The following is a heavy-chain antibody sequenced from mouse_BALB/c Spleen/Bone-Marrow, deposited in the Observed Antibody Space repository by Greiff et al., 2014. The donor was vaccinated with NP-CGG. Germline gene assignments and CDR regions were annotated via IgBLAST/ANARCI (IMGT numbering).Heavy chain of an antibody. V-gene: IGHV1-54*03. J-gene: IGHJ2*01. Sequence: VQLQQSGAELVRPGTSVKVSCKASGYAFTNYLIEWVKQRPGQGLEWIGVINPGSGGTNYNEKFKDKATLTADESSSTAYMQLSSLTSDDSAVYFCSRQTATFFDHWGQGTTLTVSS. CDR3: SRQTATFFDH. CDR2: INPGSGGT. CDR1: GYAFTNYL. D-gene: IGHD1-2*01.